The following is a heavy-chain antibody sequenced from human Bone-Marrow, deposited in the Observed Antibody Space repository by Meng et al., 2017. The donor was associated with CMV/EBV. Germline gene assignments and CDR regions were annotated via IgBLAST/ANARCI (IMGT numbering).Heavy chain of an antibody. D-gene: IGHD3-16*02. V-gene: IGHV4-34*01. CDR3: ARAATYYDYVWGSYREYYFDY. Sequence: ESLKISCAVYGGSFSGYYWSWIRQPPGKGLEWIGEINHSGSTNYNPSLKSRVTISVDTSKNQFSLKLSSVTAADTAVYYCARAATYYDYVWGSYREYYFDYWGQGTLVTVSS. CDR1: GGSFSGYY. J-gene: IGHJ4*02. CDR2: INHSGST.